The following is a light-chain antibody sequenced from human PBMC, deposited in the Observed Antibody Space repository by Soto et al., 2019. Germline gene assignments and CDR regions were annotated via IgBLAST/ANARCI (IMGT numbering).Light chain of an antibody. V-gene: IGKV1-5*03. J-gene: IGKJ4*01. CDR3: QQYDSYPMT. Sequence: DIQMTQSPSTLAASVGDRVTITCRASQSISSWLSWYQHKPGKAPNLLIYKASSLERGVPSRCSGRGSGTEFPLTVSSLQPDDLATSYGQQYDSYPMTFGGGTTVEIK. CDR1: QSISSW. CDR2: KAS.